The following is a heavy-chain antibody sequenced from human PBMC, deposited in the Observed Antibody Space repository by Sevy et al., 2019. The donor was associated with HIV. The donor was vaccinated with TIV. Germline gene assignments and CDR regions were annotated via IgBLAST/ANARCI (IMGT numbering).Heavy chain of an antibody. CDR2: IRSKANSYAT. CDR1: GFTFSGSA. Sequence: GGSLRLSCAASGFTFSGSAMHWVRQASGKGLEWVGRIRSKANSYATAYAASVKGRFTISRDDSKNTAYLQMNSLKTEDTAVYYCTREYDSSGYYYVRDYYYYGMDVWGQGTTVTVSS. D-gene: IGHD3-22*01. V-gene: IGHV3-73*01. CDR3: TREYDSSGYYYVRDYYYYGMDV. J-gene: IGHJ6*02.